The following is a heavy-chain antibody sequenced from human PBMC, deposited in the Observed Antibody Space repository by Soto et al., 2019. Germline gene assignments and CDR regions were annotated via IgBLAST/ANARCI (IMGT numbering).Heavy chain of an antibody. V-gene: IGHV4-59*08. J-gene: IGHJ6*03. CDR3: ARRYYDIFGMYYYYYMDV. CDR2: IYYSGST. D-gene: IGHD3-9*01. Sequence: SETLSLTCTVSGGSISSYYCSWIRQPPGKGLEWIGYIYYSGSTNYNPSLKSRVTISVDTSKNQFSLKLSSVTAADTAVYYCARRYYDIFGMYYYYYMDVWGKGTTVTVSS. CDR1: GGSISSYY.